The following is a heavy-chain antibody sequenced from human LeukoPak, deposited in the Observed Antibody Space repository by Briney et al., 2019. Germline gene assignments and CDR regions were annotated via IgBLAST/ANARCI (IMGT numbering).Heavy chain of an antibody. CDR2: IYYSGST. D-gene: IGHD3/OR15-3a*01. Sequence: SETLSLTCTVSGGSISSSSYYWGWIRQPPGKGLEWIGSIYYSGSTYYNPSLKSRVTISLDTSKNQFSLKLSSVTAADTAVYYCARTWTPGGDAFDIWGQGTMVIVSS. V-gene: IGHV4-39*07. J-gene: IGHJ3*02. CDR1: GGSISSSSYY. CDR3: ARTWTPGGDAFDI.